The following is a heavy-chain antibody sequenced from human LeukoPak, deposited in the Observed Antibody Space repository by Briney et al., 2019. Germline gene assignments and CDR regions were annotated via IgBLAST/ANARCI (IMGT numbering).Heavy chain of an antibody. D-gene: IGHD3-10*01. V-gene: IGHV3-7*01. Sequence: GGSLRLSCAASGFSFIDYWMTWVRQAPGKGLEWVGNIKQDGSETYYVDSVKGRFTISRDYAKKSLFLQMNSLRVEDTAVYFCAKVAKYYYGPETYYFFEQWGQGTPVTAAS. J-gene: IGHJ4*02. CDR3: AKVAKYYYGPETYYFFEQ. CDR2: IKQDGSET. CDR1: GFSFIDYW.